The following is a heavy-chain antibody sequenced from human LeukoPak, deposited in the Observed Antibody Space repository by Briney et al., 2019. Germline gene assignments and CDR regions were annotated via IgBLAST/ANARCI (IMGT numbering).Heavy chain of an antibody. J-gene: IGHJ4*02. D-gene: IGHD6-13*01. CDR1: GDSVSSNGAA. CDR3: ARGVSSWYFDY. CDR2: TYYRSKWSN. V-gene: IGHV6-1*01. Sequence: SQTLSLTCAISGDSVSSNGAAWHWVRQSPSRGLEWLGKTYYRSKWSNDFAISVKSRITINPDTSKNQFSLQLNSVIPEDTAVYFCARGVSSWYFDYWGQGTLSPSPQ.